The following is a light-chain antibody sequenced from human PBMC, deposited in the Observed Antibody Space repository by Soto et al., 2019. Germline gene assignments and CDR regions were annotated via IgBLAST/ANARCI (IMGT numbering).Light chain of an antibody. CDR3: QQRSNWPVT. V-gene: IGKV3-11*01. J-gene: IGKJ2*01. Sequence: EIVLTLSPATLSLSPGERATLSCRASQSVSSYLAWYQQKPGQAPRLLIYDASNRATGIPARFSGSGSGTDFTLTISSIEPEAFAVYYCQQRSNWPVTFGQGTKVDIK. CDR2: DAS. CDR1: QSVSSY.